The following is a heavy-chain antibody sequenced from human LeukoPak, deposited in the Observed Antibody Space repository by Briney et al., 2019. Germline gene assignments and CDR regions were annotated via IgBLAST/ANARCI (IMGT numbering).Heavy chain of an antibody. CDR1: GYSFIELS. J-gene: IGHJ4*02. CDR2: FDPEDGET. V-gene: IGHV1-24*01. Sequence: ASVKVSCKVSGYSFIELSMHWVRQAPGKGLEWMGGFDPEDGETIYAQKFQGRVTMTEDTSTDTAYMELSSLRSEDTAVYYYATIVSPSMTNFDFWGQGTLVTVSS. CDR3: ATIVSPSMTNFDF. D-gene: IGHD2-15*01.